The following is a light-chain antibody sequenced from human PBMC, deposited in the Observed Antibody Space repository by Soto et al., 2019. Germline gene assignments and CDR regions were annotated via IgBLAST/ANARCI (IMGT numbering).Light chain of an antibody. CDR3: HQFGDSPHT. J-gene: IGKJ1*01. V-gene: IGKV3-20*01. Sequence: EIVLTQSPGTLSLSPGDRATLSCRASQSLSVSYIAWYQQKPGQAPRLLIYSTSTQAAGIPDRFTGRGSGTHFTLAISSLEPEDYAVYYCHQFGDSPHTFGQGTTVEV. CDR2: STS. CDR1: QSLSVSY.